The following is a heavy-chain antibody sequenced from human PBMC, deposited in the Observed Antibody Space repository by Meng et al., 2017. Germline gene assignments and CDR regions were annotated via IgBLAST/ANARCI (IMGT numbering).Heavy chain of an antibody. J-gene: IGHJ4*02. CDR3: LDEAPRSDY. CDR1: GFTFNNYW. Sequence: VQLGESGGGLVQPGGSLGLSCAASGFTFNNYWMHWVRQVPGKGLVWVSRISGDGSITNYADSVKGRFTISRDNAKNTLYLQMNSLRPEDTAVYYCLDEAPRSDYWGQGSLVTVSS. CDR2: ISGDGSIT. V-gene: IGHV3-74*02. D-gene: IGHD1-1*01.